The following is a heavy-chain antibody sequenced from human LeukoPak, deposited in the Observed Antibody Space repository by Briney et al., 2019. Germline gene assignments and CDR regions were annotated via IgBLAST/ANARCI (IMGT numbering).Heavy chain of an antibody. J-gene: IGHJ4*02. CDR2: ISAYNGNT. CDR1: GYTFTSYG. V-gene: IGHV1-18*01. CDR3: ASTIYCDGDCPFEY. Sequence: ASVKVSCKASGYTFTSYGISWVRQAPGQGLEWMGWISAYNGNTNYAQKLQGRVTMNTDTSTSTAYMELRSLRSDDTAVYYCASTIYCDGDCPFEYWGQGTLVTVSS. D-gene: IGHD2-21*02.